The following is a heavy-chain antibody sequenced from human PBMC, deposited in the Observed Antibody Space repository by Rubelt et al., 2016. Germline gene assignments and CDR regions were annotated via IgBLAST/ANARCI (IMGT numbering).Heavy chain of an antibody. V-gene: IGHV4-39*07. J-gene: IGHJ6*02. CDR1: GGSISSSSYY. D-gene: IGHD3-10*01. Sequence: GLVKPSETLSLTCTVSGGSISSSSYYWGWIRQPPGKGLEWIGSIYYSGSTYYNPSLKSRVTISVDTSKNQFSLKLSSVTAADTAVYYCAGDRVNTMVRGVHPLYYYYGMDVWGQGTTVTVSS. CDR2: IYYSGST. CDR3: AGDRVNTMVRGVHPLYYYYGMDV.